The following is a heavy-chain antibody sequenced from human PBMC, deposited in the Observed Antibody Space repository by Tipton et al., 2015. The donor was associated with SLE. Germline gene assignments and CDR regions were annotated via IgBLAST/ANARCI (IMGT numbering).Heavy chain of an antibody. V-gene: IGHV4-31*03. Sequence: TLSLTCTVSVGSIRGGGYYWSWLRQHPVTGLEWLGNIDYNGGPYYNPSVKRRVTISVDTPNNPFSLKLTSVTAAEPSLYYCARAYYYGSSGCHYDKWGQVTLDTVS. CDR2: IDYNGGP. CDR1: VGSIRGGGYY. CDR3: ARAYYYGSSGCHYDK. D-gene: IGHD3-22*01. J-gene: IGHJ4*02.